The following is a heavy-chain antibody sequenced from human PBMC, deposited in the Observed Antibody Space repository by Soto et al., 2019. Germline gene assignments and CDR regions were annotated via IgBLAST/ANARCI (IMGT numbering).Heavy chain of an antibody. V-gene: IGHV1-18*01. CDR3: ASNYLYSYGSGNTNYYGMDV. Sequence: QVQLVQSGAEVKKPGASVKVSCKASGYTFTSYGISWVRQAPGQGLEWMGWISAYNGNTNYAQKLQGRVTMTTDTSTRRAYMELRSLRSDDTAVYYCASNYLYSYGSGNTNYYGMDVWGQGTTVTVSS. CDR1: GYTFTSYG. D-gene: IGHD3-10*01. J-gene: IGHJ6*02. CDR2: ISAYNGNT.